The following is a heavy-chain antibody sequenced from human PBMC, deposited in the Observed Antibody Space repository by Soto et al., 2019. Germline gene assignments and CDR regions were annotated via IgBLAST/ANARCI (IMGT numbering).Heavy chain of an antibody. D-gene: IGHD3-16*01. CDR2: IIPIFGTA. CDR1: GGTFSSYA. Sequence: QVQLVQSGAEVKKPGSSVKVSCKASGGTFSSYAISWVRQAPGQGLEWMGGIIPIFGTATYAQKFQGRVTITADKATSTAYMEVCSLRSGDTAVYYGASRPPYTSGYDYGMDVWGQGTTVTVSS. V-gene: IGHV1-69*06. J-gene: IGHJ6*02. CDR3: ASRPPYTSGYDYGMDV.